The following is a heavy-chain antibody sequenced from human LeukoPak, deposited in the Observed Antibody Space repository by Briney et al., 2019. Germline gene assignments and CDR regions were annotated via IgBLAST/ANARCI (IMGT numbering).Heavy chain of an antibody. V-gene: IGHV1-2*06. Sequence: ASVKVSCKASGYTFTGYYMHWVRQAPGQGLEWMGRINSDSGGSNYAQKFQGRVTMTRDTSISTAYMELRSLRSDDTAVYYCARVHLRLYPIVGAIDGPFDYWGQGTLVTVSS. CDR1: GYTFTGYY. CDR2: INSDSGGS. D-gene: IGHD1-26*01. CDR3: ARVHLRLYPIVGAIDGPFDY. J-gene: IGHJ4*02.